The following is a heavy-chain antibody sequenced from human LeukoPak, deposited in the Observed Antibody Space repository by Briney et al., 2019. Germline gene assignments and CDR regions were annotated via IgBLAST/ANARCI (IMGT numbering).Heavy chain of an antibody. CDR3: ARGGGGYSYGYEELDAFDI. CDR2: IYYSGST. D-gene: IGHD5-18*01. J-gene: IGHJ3*02. CDR1: GGSISSSSYY. Sequence: PSETLSLTCTVAGGSISSSSYYWGWIRQPPGKGLEWVGSIYYSGSTYYNPSLTSRVTISVDTSKNQFSMKLSSVTAADTAVYYCARGGGGYSYGYEELDAFDIWGQGTMVTVSS. V-gene: IGHV4-39*01.